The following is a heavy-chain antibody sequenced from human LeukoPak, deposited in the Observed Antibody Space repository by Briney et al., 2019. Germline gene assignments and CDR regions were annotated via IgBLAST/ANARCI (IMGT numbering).Heavy chain of an antibody. J-gene: IGHJ3*02. CDR2: IYSGGST. D-gene: IGHD6-13*01. V-gene: IGHV3-53*01. CDR1: GFTYSSCS. Sequence: GGSLRLSCAASGFTYSSCSMNWVRQAPGKGLEWVSVIYSGGSTYYADSVKGRFTISRDNSKNTLYLQMNSLRAEDTAVYYCARVSSPGAFDIWGQGTMVTVSS. CDR3: ARVSSPGAFDI.